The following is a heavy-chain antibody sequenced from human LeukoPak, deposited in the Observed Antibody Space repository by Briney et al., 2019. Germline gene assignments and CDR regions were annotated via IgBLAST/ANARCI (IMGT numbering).Heavy chain of an antibody. CDR1: GGSISSSNW. D-gene: IGHD4-11*01. V-gene: IGHV4-4*02. CDR3: ARVAVTKVFDY. CDR2: IYHSGST. J-gene: IGHJ4*02. Sequence: SETLSLTCAVSGGSISSSNWWSWVRQPPGKVLEWVGEIYHSGSTNYNPTLKSRVIISADKSKNQFSLKLTSVTAADTAIYYCARVAVTKVFDYWGQGTLVTVSS.